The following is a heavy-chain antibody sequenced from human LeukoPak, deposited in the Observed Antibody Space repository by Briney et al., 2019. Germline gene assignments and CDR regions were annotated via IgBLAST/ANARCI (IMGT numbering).Heavy chain of an antibody. CDR3: ARVYYGSGSYYRF. Sequence: GGSLRLSCAASGFTFSSYEMNWVRQAPGKGLEWVSYISSSGSTIYYADSVKGRFTISRDNAKNSLYLQMNSLRAEDAAVYYCARVYYGSGSYYRFWGQGTLVTVSS. CDR2: ISSSGSTI. CDR1: GFTFSSYE. J-gene: IGHJ4*02. D-gene: IGHD3-10*01. V-gene: IGHV3-48*03.